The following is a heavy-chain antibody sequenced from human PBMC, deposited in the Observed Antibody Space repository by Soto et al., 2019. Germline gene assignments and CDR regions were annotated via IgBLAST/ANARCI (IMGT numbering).Heavy chain of an antibody. J-gene: IGHJ5*02. Sequence: QVQLQESGPGLVKPSQTLSLTCTVFGGSISSVNYYWNWIRQYPGEGLEWIGHIDYRGTTYFNPSLRSRVTISLDTSKHQLFLKLNSVTAADTAVYYCARESGAGDVDTWSQGTLVTVSS. CDR3: ARESGAGDVDT. CDR2: IDYRGTT. CDR1: GGSISSVNYY. D-gene: IGHD3-10*01. V-gene: IGHV4-31*03.